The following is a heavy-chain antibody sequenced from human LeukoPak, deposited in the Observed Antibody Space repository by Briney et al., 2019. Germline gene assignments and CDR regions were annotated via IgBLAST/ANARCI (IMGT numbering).Heavy chain of an antibody. CDR3: ARGTIAAAGYYYFDY. CDR2: IKQDGSEK. Sequence: GGSLRLSCAASGFTFSSYWMSWVRQAPGKGLEWVANIKQDGSEKYYVDSVKGRFTVSRDNAKNSLYLQMNSLRAEDTAVYYCARGTIAAAGYYYFDYWGQGTQVTVSS. D-gene: IGHD6-13*01. J-gene: IGHJ4*02. CDR1: GFTFSSYW. V-gene: IGHV3-7*04.